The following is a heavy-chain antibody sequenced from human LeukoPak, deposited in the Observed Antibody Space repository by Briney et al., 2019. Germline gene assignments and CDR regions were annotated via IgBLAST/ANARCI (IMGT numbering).Heavy chain of an antibody. J-gene: IGHJ6*02. CDR1: GFTFSIYW. V-gene: IGHV3-7*03. CDR3: ARGGGLDV. CDR2: INPSGSVK. D-gene: IGHD3-16*01. Sequence: GGSLRLSCAASGFTFSIYWMNWARRAPGKVLEWVARINPSGSVKYYVNSVKDRFTITGDNAKNSLYLQMSNLRAEDTAVYFCARGGGLDVWGQGATVTASS.